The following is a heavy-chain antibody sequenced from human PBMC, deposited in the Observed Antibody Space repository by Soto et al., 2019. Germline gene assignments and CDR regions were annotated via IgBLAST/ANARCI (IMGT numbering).Heavy chain of an antibody. CDR1: GGSVSSGSYY. CDR3: ARASASAIFDY. V-gene: IGHV4-61*01. CDR2: IYYSGHT. D-gene: IGHD5-18*01. J-gene: IGHJ4*02. Sequence: QVQLQESGPGLVKPSETLSLTCTVSGGSVSSGSYYWSWIRQPPGKGLEWIGFIYYSGHTNYNPSLKSXXTXSPXTSKNQFSLMLSSVTAADTAVFYCARASASAIFDYWGQGTLVTVSS.